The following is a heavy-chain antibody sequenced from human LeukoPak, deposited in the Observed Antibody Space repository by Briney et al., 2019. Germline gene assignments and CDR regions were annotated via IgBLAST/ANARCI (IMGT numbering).Heavy chain of an antibody. CDR1: VGTFSSYA. CDR2: IIPIFGTA. J-gene: IGHJ4*02. Sequence: SVKVSCKASVGTFSSYAISWVRQAPGQGLEWMGGIIPIFGTANYAQKFQGRVTITADESTSTAYMELSSLRSEDTAVYYCARGPVQLERLDYWGQGTLVTVSS. D-gene: IGHD1-1*01. CDR3: ARGPVQLERLDY. V-gene: IGHV1-69*13.